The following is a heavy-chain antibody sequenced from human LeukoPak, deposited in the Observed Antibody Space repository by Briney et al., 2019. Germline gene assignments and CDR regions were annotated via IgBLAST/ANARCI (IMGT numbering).Heavy chain of an antibody. CDR3: ARESRYSNSSDY. J-gene: IGHJ4*02. Sequence: ASVKVSCKASGYTFTSYDINWVRQAPGQGLEWMGGIIPIFGTANYAQKFQGRVTITADESTSTAYMELSSLRSEDTAVYYCARESRYSNSSDYWGQGTLVTVSS. CDR2: IIPIFGTA. CDR1: GYTFTSYD. V-gene: IGHV1-69*13. D-gene: IGHD4-11*01.